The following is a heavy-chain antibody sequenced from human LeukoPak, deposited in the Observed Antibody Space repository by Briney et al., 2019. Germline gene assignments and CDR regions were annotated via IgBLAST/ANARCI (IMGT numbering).Heavy chain of an antibody. Sequence: SETLSLTCTVSGDSISRHYWNWIRHSPGRGLEWIGYLYYSGSTNYNPSLKSRVTMSLDTSQNRLCLNMSAVTAADTAVYFCAKVYSYHYYYMEIWGKGTTVTVSS. V-gene: IGHV4-59*11. J-gene: IGHJ6*03. CDR3: AKVYSYHYYYMEI. CDR1: GDSISRHY. CDR2: LYYSGST. D-gene: IGHD2-15*01.